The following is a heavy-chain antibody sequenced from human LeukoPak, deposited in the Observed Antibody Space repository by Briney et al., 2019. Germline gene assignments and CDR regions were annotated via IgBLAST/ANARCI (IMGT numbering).Heavy chain of an antibody. CDR2: IHPDGTEK. J-gene: IGHJ4*02. CDR3: TSRYDFWSGYQGYYFDF. D-gene: IGHD3-3*01. V-gene: IGHV3-7*01. CDR1: GLTFTNYW. Sequence: PGGSLRLSCAAPGLTFTNYWMHWVRQAPGKGQESVAYIHPDGTEKYYMESLRGRFAISRDNAKNSLYLQMSNLRDEDTAVYYCTSRYDFWSGYQGYYFDFWGQGSLVTVSS.